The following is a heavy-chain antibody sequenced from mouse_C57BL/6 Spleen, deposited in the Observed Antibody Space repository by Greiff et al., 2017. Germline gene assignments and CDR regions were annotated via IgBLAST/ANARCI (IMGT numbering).Heavy chain of an antibody. V-gene: IGHV1-52*01. CDR2: IDPSDSET. J-gene: IGHJ4*01. Sequence: QVQLKQPGAELVRPGSSVKLSCKASGYTFTSYWMHWVKQRPIQGLEWIGNIDPSDSETHYNQKFKDKATLTVDKSSSTAYMQLSSLTSEDSAVYYCASLNDGYYSPYAMDYWGQGTSDTVSS. CDR1: GYTFTSYW. D-gene: IGHD2-3*01. CDR3: ASLNDGYYSPYAMDY.